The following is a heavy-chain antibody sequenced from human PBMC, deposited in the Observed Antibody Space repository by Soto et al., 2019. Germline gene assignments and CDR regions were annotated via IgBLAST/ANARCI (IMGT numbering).Heavy chain of an antibody. J-gene: IGHJ4*02. CDR2: IWYDGSNK. CDR3: ARERRYGSGSFEGIALDY. D-gene: IGHD3-10*01. V-gene: IGHV3-33*01. CDR1: GFTFSSYG. Sequence: QVQLVESGGGVVQPGRSLRLSCAASGFTFSSYGMHWVRQAPGKGLEWVAVIWYDGSNKYYADSVKGRFTISRDNSKNTLDLQMNSLRAEDTAVYYCARERRYGSGSFEGIALDYWGQGTLVTVSS.